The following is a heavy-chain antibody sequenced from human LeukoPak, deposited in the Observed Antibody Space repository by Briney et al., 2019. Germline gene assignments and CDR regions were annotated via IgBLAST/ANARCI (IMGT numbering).Heavy chain of an antibody. D-gene: IGHD4-17*01. CDR3: AKDVRTYGDYADAFDL. J-gene: IGHJ3*01. CDR1: GFPFSSYA. CDR2: ISGSGGRT. V-gene: IGHV3-23*01. Sequence: PGGSLRLSCAASGFPFSSYAMSWVRQAPGRGLQWVSSISGSGGRTNHADSVRGRFTISRDNSKNTLYLQMNSLRAEDTAAYYCAKDVRTYGDYADAFDLWGQGTMVTVSS.